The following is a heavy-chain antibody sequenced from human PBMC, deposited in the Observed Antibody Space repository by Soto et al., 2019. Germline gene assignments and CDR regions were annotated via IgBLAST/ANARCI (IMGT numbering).Heavy chain of an antibody. D-gene: IGHD4-17*01. CDR2: ITPGSGST. CDR1: GYTFTTYY. Sequence: QVQLVQSGAEVKNPGASVKVSCKASGYTFTTYYMHWLRQARGQGLEWMGIITPGSGSTRYEQKFQDRVTMTRDTSTSTVYMELSSLRSEDTAVYYCARAVSTTTAPIDYWGQGTLVTVSS. V-gene: IGHV1-46*01. J-gene: IGHJ4*02. CDR3: ARAVSTTTAPIDY.